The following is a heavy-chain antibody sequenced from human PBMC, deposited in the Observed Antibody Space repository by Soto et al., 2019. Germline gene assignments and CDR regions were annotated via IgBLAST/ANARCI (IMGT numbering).Heavy chain of an antibody. CDR1: GGSFSGYY. J-gene: IGHJ6*02. V-gene: IGHV4-34*01. Sequence: PSETLSLTCAVYGGSFSGYYWSWIRQPPGKGLEWIGEINHSGSTNYNPSLKSRVTISVDTSKNQFSLKLSSVTAADTAVYYCARAGPFYYGSGSYYYYYYGMDVWGQWTTVTVSS. CDR3: ARAGPFYYGSGSYYYYYYGMDV. D-gene: IGHD3-10*01. CDR2: INHSGST.